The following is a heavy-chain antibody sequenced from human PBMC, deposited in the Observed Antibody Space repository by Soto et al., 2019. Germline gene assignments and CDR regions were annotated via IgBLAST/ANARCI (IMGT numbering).Heavy chain of an antibody. Sequence: NPGGSLRLSCAASGFTFSNAWMNWVRQAPGKGLEWVGRIKSKTDGGTTDYAAPVKGRFTISRDDSKNTLYLQMNSLKTEDTAVYYCTTAGKSQQLVHYYYYGMDVWGQGTTVTVSS. V-gene: IGHV3-15*07. J-gene: IGHJ6*02. CDR2: IKSKTDGGTT. CDR3: TTAGKSQQLVHYYYYGMDV. CDR1: GFTFSNAW. D-gene: IGHD6-13*01.